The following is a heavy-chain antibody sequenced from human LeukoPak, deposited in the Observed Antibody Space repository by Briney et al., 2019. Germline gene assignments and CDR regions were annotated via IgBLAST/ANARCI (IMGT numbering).Heavy chain of an antibody. CDR3: RRGSGYDYHYYYYGMDV. J-gene: IGHJ6*02. CDR2: ISAYNGNT. CDR1: GYTFTSYG. V-gene: IGHV1-18*01. D-gene: IGHD5-12*01. Sequence: ASVKVSCKASGYTFTSYGISWVRQAPGQGLEWMGWISAYNGNTNYAQKLQGRVTMTTDTSTSTAYMELRSLRSDDTAVYYCRRGSGYDYHYYYYGMDVWGQGTTVTSSS.